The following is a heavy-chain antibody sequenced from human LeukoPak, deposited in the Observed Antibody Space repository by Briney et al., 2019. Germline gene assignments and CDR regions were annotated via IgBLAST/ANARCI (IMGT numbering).Heavy chain of an antibody. CDR3: ARAVGSGSYSGAFDI. V-gene: IGHV4-39*07. D-gene: IGHD1-26*01. CDR1: GGSISSSSYY. CDR2: IYYSGST. J-gene: IGHJ3*02. Sequence: PSETLSLTCTVSGGSISSSSYYWGWIRQPPGKGLEWIGSIYYSGSTYYNPSLKSRVTISVDTSKNQFSLKLSSVTAADTAVYYCARAVGSGSYSGAFDIWGQGTMVTVSS.